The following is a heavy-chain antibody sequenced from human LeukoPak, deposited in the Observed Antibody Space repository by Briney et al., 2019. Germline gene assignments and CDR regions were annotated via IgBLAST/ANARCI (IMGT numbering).Heavy chain of an antibody. J-gene: IGHJ4*02. Sequence: GGSLRLSCAASGFTFSSYSMNWVRQAPGKGLEWVSSISSSSSYIYYADLVKGRFTISRDNAKNSLYLQMNSLRAEDTAVYYCAREAAANPFDYWGQGTLVTVSS. CDR1: GFTFSSYS. V-gene: IGHV3-21*01. CDR2: ISSSSSYI. CDR3: AREAAANPFDY. D-gene: IGHD2-15*01.